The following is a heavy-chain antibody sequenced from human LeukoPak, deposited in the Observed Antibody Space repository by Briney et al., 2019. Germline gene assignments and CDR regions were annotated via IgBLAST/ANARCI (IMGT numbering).Heavy chain of an antibody. J-gene: IGHJ5*02. D-gene: IGHD2-2*01. CDR1: RGTFSSYA. Sequence: ASVKVSCKASRGTFSSYAISWVRQAPGQGLERMGGIIPIFGTASYAQKFQGRVTITADESTSTAYMELSSLRSEDTAVYYCARDARHRYCSSTSCYRGWLDPWGQGTLVTVSS. V-gene: IGHV1-69*01. CDR2: IIPIFGTA. CDR3: ARDARHRYCSSTSCYRGWLDP.